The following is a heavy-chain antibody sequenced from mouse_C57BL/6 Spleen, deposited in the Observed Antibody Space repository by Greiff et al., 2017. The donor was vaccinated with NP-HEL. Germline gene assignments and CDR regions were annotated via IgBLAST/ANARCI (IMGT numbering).Heavy chain of an antibody. V-gene: IGHV5-4*01. CDR2: ISDGGSYT. D-gene: IGHD1-1*01. CDR3: AREWGSSYRGFAY. Sequence: EVQRVESGGGLVKPGGSLKLSCAASGFTFSSYAMSWVRQTPEQRLEWVATISDGGSYTYYPDNVKGRFTISRDNAKNNLYLQMSHLKSEDTAMYYCAREWGSSYRGFAYWGQGTLVTVS. J-gene: IGHJ3*01. CDR1: GFTFSSYA.